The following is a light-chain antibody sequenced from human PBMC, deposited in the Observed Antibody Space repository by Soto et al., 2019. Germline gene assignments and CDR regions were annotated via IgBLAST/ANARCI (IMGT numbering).Light chain of an antibody. CDR3: QQYSSSPIT. Sequence: EIVLTQSPATLSLSPGERATLSCRASQSVSSSSLAWYQQKRGQAPRLLIHDASSRATGIPDRFSGSGSGTDFTLTISRLEPEDFAVYYCQQYSSSPITFGQGTRLEIK. CDR1: QSVSSSS. V-gene: IGKV3-20*01. CDR2: DAS. J-gene: IGKJ5*01.